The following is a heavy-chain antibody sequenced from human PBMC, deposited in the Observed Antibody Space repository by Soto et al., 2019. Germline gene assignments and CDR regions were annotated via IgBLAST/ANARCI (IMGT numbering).Heavy chain of an antibody. V-gene: IGHV3-33*01. CDR3: ARDLHYWSLLIDH. J-gene: IGHJ4*02. CDR1: GFSPSRYG. CDR2: LWSNGIKT. D-gene: IGHD2-8*02. Sequence: GGSLRLSCTASGFSPSRYGLHWVRQAPGKGLQWVAGLWSNGIKTSYTDSVKGRFTISRDTSKNMLYLQMNTLGAEDTAVYYCARDLHYWSLLIDHWGQGTLVTVSS.